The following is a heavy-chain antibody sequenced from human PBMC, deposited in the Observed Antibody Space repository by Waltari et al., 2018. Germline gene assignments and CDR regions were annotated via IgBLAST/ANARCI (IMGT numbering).Heavy chain of an antibody. CDR2: INSDGSST. D-gene: IGHD6-19*01. J-gene: IGHJ4*02. CDR1: GFTFSSYW. CDR3: ARGAVGGWRDFDY. Sequence: EVQLVESGGGLVQPGGSLRLSCAASGFTFSSYWMHWVRQAPGKGLVWVSRINSDGSSTSNADSVKGRFTISRDNAKNTLYLQMNSLRAEDTAVYYCARGAVGGWRDFDYWGQGTLVTVSS. V-gene: IGHV3-74*01.